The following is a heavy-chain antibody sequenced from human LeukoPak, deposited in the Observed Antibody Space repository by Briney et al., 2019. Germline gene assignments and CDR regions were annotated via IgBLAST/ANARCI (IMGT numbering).Heavy chain of an antibody. CDR1: GGSISSSSYY. Sequence: SETLSLTCTVSGGSISSSSYYWGWIRQPPGKGLGWIGSIYYSGSTYYSPSLKSRVTISVDTSKNQFSLKLSSVTAADTAVYYCARDIKVAGASWFDPWGQGTLVTVSS. CDR2: IYYSGST. V-gene: IGHV4-39*07. J-gene: IGHJ5*02. D-gene: IGHD6-19*01. CDR3: ARDIKVAGASWFDP.